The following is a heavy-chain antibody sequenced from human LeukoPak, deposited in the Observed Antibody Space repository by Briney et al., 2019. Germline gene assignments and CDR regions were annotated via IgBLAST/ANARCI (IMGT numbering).Heavy chain of an antibody. J-gene: IGHJ3*02. CDR1: GYTFTSYG. CDR3: ARLTYYDFWSGYNCAFDI. CDR2: INPSSGGT. V-gene: IGHV1-2*02. D-gene: IGHD3-3*01. Sequence: ASVKVSCKASGYTFTSYGISWVRQAPGQGLEWMGWINPSSGGTNYAQKFQGRVTMTRDTSISTAYRELSRLRSDDTAVYYCARLTYYDFWSGYNCAFDIWGQGTMVTVSS.